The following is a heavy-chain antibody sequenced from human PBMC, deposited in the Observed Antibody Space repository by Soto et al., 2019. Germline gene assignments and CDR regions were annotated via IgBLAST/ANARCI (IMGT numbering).Heavy chain of an antibody. CDR1: GSTFSDNY. Sequence: QVQLVESGGGLVKPGGSLRLSCAASGSTFSDNYMSWIRQAPGKGLEWISYISGGGGTTHYADSVKGRFTISRDNAKNSLYLQMNNLRVEDTAVYYCARGAKPYSSGRDVLDIRGQGTMVTVSS. V-gene: IGHV3-11*01. CDR3: ARGAKPYSSGRDVLDI. CDR2: ISGGGGTT. D-gene: IGHD6-19*01. J-gene: IGHJ3*02.